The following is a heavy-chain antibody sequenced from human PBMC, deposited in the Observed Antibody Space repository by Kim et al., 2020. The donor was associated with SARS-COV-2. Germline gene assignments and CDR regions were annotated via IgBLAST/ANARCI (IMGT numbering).Heavy chain of an antibody. Sequence: GGSLRLSCAASGFTFSSHGMHWVRQAPGKGLEWVAVISYDGSNTYYADSVKGRFTISRDNSKNTLYLQMNSLRAEDTAVYYCARESGIAVAGNYYWGQGTLVTVSS. D-gene: IGHD6-19*01. CDR1: GFTFSSHG. CDR2: ISYDGSNT. J-gene: IGHJ4*02. CDR3: ARESGIAVAGNYY. V-gene: IGHV3-33*05.